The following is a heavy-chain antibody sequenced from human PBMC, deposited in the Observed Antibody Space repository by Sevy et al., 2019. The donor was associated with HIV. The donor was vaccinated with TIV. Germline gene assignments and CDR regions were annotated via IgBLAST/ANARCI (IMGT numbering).Heavy chain of an antibody. CDR3: AKDYSAGITFFRGAYRARGDYFDY. J-gene: IGHJ4*02. CDR2: ISYDEAHK. D-gene: IGHD3-10*01. V-gene: IGHV3-30*18. CDR1: GFTFRTSG. Sequence: GGCLRLSCVTSGFTFRTSGMHWVRQSPGKGLEGVAIISYDEAHKNYADSVRGRFSISKYNSNNTLYLQMSSLKTEDTAVYYCAKDYSAGITFFRGAYRARGDYFDYWGQGTQVTVSS.